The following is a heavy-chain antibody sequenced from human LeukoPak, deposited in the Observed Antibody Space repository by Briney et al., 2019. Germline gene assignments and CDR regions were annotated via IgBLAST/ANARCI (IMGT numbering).Heavy chain of an antibody. CDR1: GYTFTSYG. J-gene: IGHJ4*02. CDR2: ISAYNGNT. V-gene: IGHV1-18*01. Sequence: GASVKVSCKASGYTFTSYGISWVRQAPGQGLEWMGWISAYNGNTNYAQKLQGRVTMTTDTSTSTAYMELRSLRSDDTAVYYCARDFYYYDSSGYYCDYWGQGTLDTVSS. D-gene: IGHD3-22*01. CDR3: ARDFYYYDSSGYYCDY.